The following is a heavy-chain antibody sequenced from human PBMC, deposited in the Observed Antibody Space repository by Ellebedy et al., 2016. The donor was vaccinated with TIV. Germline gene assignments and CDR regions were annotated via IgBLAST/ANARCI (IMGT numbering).Heavy chain of an antibody. D-gene: IGHD6-13*01. Sequence: SETLSLTXTVSGGSISSSSYYWGWIRQPPGKGLEWIGEINHSGSTNYNPSLKSRVTISVDTSKNQFSLKLSSVTAADTAVYYCARHVLTRSGTKQQLDYWGQGTLVTVSS. CDR1: GGSISSSSYY. J-gene: IGHJ4*02. CDR3: ARHVLTRSGTKQQLDY. CDR2: INHSGST. V-gene: IGHV4-39*01.